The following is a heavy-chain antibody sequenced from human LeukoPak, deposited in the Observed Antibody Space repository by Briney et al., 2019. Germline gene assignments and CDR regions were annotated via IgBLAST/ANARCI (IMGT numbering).Heavy chain of an antibody. CDR2: ISSSGSTI. Sequence: PGGSLRLSCAASGFTFSDYYMSWIRQAPGKGLEWVSYISSSGSTIYYADSVKGRFTISRDNAENSLYLQMNSLRAEDTAVYYCASRIVGATLDAFDIWGQGTMVTVSS. CDR1: GFTFSDYY. J-gene: IGHJ3*02. D-gene: IGHD1-26*01. V-gene: IGHV3-11*01. CDR3: ASRIVGATLDAFDI.